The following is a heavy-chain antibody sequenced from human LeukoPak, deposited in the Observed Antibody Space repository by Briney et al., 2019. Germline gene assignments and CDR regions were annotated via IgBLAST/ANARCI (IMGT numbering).Heavy chain of an antibody. J-gene: IGHJ4*02. CDR1: GFIFSNYA. Sequence: LGGSLRLSCAASGFIFSNYAMNWVRRAPGKGLEWVSAITSSGRSTYSADSVRGRFTISRDNSKNTLYLQMNSLRAEDTAVYYCAKDNDMDYWGQGTLVTVSS. CDR2: ITSSGRST. CDR3: AKDNDMDY. V-gene: IGHV3-23*01.